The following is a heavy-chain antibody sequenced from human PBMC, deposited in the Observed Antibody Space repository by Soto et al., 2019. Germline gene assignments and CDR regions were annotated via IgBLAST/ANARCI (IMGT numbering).Heavy chain of an antibody. V-gene: IGHV3-30*18. J-gene: IGHJ6*02. Sequence: PGGSLRLSCAASGFTFSSYGMHWVRQAPGKGLEWVAVISYDGSNKDYADSVKGRFTISRDNSKNTLYLQMNSRRAEDTAVYYCAKGSPGGVWGSYRPGGPYYYYYGMDVWGQGTTVTVSS. CDR1: GFTFSSYG. CDR3: AKGSPGGVWGSYRPGGPYYYYYGMDV. CDR2: ISYDGSNK. D-gene: IGHD3-16*02.